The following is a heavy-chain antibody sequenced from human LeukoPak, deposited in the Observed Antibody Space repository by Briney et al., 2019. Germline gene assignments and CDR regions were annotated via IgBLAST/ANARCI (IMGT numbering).Heavy chain of an antibody. CDR1: GASVSSGGYY. CDR3: ARGFSTGWYFDP. CDR2: INPSGDT. V-gene: IGHV4-61*02. D-gene: IGHD6-19*01. J-gene: IGHJ2*01. Sequence: PSQTLSLTCSVSGASVSSGGYYWSWIRQPAGKEMEWIGRINPSGDTNYNPSLKSRVTMSIQPSKNQLFLNLISVTAADTALYYCARGFSTGWYFDPWGRGTQVTVSS.